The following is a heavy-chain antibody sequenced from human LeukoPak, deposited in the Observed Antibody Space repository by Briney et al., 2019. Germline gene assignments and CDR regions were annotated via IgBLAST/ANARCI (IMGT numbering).Heavy chain of an antibody. D-gene: IGHD2-21*02. CDR3: ARVRYCGGDCYFSPSDY. CDR1: GFTFSSYS. CDR2: ISSSSSTI. J-gene: IGHJ4*02. Sequence: GGSLRLSCAASGFTFSSYSMNWVRQAPGKGLEWVSYISSSSSTIYYADSVKGRFTISRDNAKNSLYLQMNSLRDEDTAVYYCARVRYCGGDCYFSPSDYWGQGTLVTVSS. V-gene: IGHV3-48*02.